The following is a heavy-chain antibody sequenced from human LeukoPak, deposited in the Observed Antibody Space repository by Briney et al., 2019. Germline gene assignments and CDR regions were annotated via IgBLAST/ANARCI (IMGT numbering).Heavy chain of an antibody. Sequence: GRSLRLSCAASGFTFDDFGMHWVRQGPGKGLEWVSGISWNSGTIGYADSVKGRFTISRDNAKNSLYLQMNSLRAEDMALYYCAKDSSSSWYYMDVWGKGTTVTVSS. CDR2: ISWNSGTI. CDR1: GFTFDDFG. D-gene: IGHD6-13*01. J-gene: IGHJ6*03. V-gene: IGHV3-9*03. CDR3: AKDSSSSWYYMDV.